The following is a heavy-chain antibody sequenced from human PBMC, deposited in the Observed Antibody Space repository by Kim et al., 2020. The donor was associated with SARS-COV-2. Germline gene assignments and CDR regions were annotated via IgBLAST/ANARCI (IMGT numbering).Heavy chain of an antibody. D-gene: IGHD3-16*01. J-gene: IGHJ3*02. CDR1: GFTFSAYD. V-gene: IGHV3-48*02. Sequence: GGSLRLSCATSGFTFSAYDMNWVRLPPGKGLEWLSFITKNSATKYYADSVMGRFTISRDNARNSLYLQMNSLRDEDTGVYYCVRDRWGGAVDTWGHGTMV. CDR2: ITKNSATK. CDR3: VRDRWGGAVDT.